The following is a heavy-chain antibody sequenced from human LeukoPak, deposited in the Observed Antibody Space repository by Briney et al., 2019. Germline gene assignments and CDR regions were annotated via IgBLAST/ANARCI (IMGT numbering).Heavy chain of an antibody. V-gene: IGHV1-8*02. Sequence: ASVKVSCKASGYTFTSYGINWVRQATGQGLEWMGWMNPNSGNTGYAQKFQGRVTMTRNTSISTAYMELSSLRPEDTAVYYCARAHRLRWRAYYFDYWGQGTLVTVSS. J-gene: IGHJ4*02. CDR1: GYTFTSYG. D-gene: IGHD4-23*01. CDR3: ARAHRLRWRAYYFDY. CDR2: MNPNSGNT.